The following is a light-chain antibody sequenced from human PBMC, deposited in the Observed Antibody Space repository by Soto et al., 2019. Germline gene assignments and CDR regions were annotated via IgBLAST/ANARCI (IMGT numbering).Light chain of an antibody. Sequence: DIQMTQSPSSLSASVGDRVTISCRASQTIANYLNWYQHKPGNAPKLLIYAASSLQTGVPSRFSGSGSGTDFTLTISRLQPEDSATYYCQQSFTTPYTFGQGTKLEIK. V-gene: IGKV1-39*01. J-gene: IGKJ2*01. CDR1: QTIANY. CDR2: AAS. CDR3: QQSFTTPYT.